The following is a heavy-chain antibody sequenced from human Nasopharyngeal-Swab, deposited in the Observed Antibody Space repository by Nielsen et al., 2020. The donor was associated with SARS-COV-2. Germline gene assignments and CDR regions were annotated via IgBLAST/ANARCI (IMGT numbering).Heavy chain of an antibody. CDR2: ISYDGSNK. J-gene: IGHJ4*02. V-gene: IGHV3-30*04. D-gene: IGHD6-13*01. Sequence: GGSLRPSCAASGFTFSSYAMHWVRQAPGKGLEWVASISYDGSNKYYADSVKGISTISRNNTKNTQYLQMKSLRDENTAVSYCARVLPLIAAAGIPPRNWGQGTLVTVSS. CDR3: ARVLPLIAAAGIPPRN. CDR1: GFTFSSYA.